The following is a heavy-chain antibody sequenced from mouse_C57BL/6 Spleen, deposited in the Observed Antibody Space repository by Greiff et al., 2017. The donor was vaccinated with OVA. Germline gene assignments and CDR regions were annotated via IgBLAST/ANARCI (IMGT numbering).Heavy chain of an antibody. CDR3: VSERGYSLYFDY. CDR2: IRSKSNNYAT. V-gene: IGHV10-1*01. Sequence: EVQLVESGGGLVQPKGSLKLSCAASGFSFNTYAMNWVRPAPGKGLEWVARIRSKSNNYATYYADSVKDRFTISRDDSESMLYLQMNNLKTEDTAMYYCVSERGYSLYFDYWGQGTTLTVSS. D-gene: IGHD2-3*01. J-gene: IGHJ2*01. CDR1: GFSFNTYA.